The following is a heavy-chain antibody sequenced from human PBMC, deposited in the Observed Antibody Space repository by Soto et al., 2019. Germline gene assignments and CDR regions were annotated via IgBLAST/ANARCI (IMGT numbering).Heavy chain of an antibody. CDR2: INAGNGNT. J-gene: IGHJ6*02. Sequence: ASVKVSCKASGYTFTSYAMHWVRQAPGQRLEWMGWINAGNGNTKYSQKFQGRVTITRDTSASTAYMELSSLRSEDTAVYYCASGEGYCSSTSCYTYYYYYGMDVWGQGTTVTGSS. D-gene: IGHD2-2*02. CDR1: GYTFTSYA. V-gene: IGHV1-3*01. CDR3: ASGEGYCSSTSCYTYYYYYGMDV.